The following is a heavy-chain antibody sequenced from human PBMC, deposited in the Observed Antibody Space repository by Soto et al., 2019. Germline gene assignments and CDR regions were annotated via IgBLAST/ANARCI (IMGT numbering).Heavy chain of an antibody. J-gene: IGHJ2*01. V-gene: IGHV4-34*01. CDR2: INDRGSI. CDR3: ARESHDILTGPPWVWYFDL. Sequence: QVQLQQWGAGPLRPLETLSLTCGVSGGSFSGYYWAWIRQSPGQGLEWIGEINDRGSINYNPSLKSRVSISVDTSQNHHSLNLRAVTDADTAVYYCARESHDILTGPPWVWYFDLWGRGTLVTVSS. D-gene: IGHD3-9*01. CDR1: GGSFSGYY.